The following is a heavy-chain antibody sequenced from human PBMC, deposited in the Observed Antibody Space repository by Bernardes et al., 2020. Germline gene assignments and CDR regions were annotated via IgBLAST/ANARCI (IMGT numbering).Heavy chain of an antibody. J-gene: IGHJ1*01. CDR3: AKDGGSSGWFEYFQH. Sequence: GGSLRLSCAASGFTFSSYAMSWVRQAPGKGLEWVSALSGSGGSTYYADSVKGRFTISRDNSKNTLYLQMNSLRAEDTAVYYCAKDGGSSGWFEYFQHWGQGTLVTGSS. D-gene: IGHD6-19*01. CDR2: LSGSGGST. CDR1: GFTFSSYA. V-gene: IGHV3-23*01.